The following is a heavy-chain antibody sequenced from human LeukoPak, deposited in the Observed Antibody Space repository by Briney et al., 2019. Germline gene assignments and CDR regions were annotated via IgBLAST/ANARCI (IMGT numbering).Heavy chain of an antibody. CDR3: ARARRDGYNYFDY. CDR1: GGSISSYY. V-gene: IGHV4-59*01. CDR2: IYYSGST. J-gene: IGHJ4*02. Sequence: PSETLSLTCTVSGGSISSYYWSWIRQPPGRGLEWIGYIYYSGSTYYNPSLKSRVIISVDTSKNQFSLKLSSVTDTAVYYCARARRDGYNYFDYWGQGALVTVSS. D-gene: IGHD5-24*01.